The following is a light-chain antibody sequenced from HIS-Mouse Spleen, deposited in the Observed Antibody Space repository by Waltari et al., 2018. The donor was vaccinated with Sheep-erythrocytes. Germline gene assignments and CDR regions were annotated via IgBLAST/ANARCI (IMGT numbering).Light chain of an antibody. CDR1: SIDVAGSNY. J-gene: IGLJ3*02. Sequence: QSALTQPRSVSVSPGQSVTISCTGTSIDVAGSNYVSWYQQHPGKAPNLMIYDVSRRPSGVPDRFSGSKSGNTASLTISGLQAEDEADYYCCSYAGSYTFWVFGGGTKLTVL. CDR3: CSYAGSYTFWV. CDR2: DVS. V-gene: IGLV2-11*01.